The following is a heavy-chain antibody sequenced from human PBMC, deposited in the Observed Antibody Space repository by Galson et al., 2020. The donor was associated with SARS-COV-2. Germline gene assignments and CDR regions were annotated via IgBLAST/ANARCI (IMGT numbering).Heavy chain of an antibody. D-gene: IGHD6-19*01. J-gene: IGHJ4*02. CDR1: GFTFSSHW. CDR2: INSDGSRT. CDR3: ARVGVDSSGWTTLDY. V-gene: IGHV3-74*01. Sequence: GESLKISCAASGFTFSSHWMHWVRQAPGKGLVWVSNINSDGSRTNYADSVKGRFTISRDNAKDTLYLQMNSLRAEDTAVYYCARVGVDSSGWTTLDYWGQGTLVTVSS.